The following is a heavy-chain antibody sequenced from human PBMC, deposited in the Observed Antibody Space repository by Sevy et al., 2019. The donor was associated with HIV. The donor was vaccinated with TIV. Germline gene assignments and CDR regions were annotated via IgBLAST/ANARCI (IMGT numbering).Heavy chain of an antibody. CDR3: AKAQVSGGVRGHRYGMDV. D-gene: IGHD1-1*01. CDR1: GFTFNNYD. V-gene: IGHV3-13*01. Sequence: GVSLRLSCAASGFTFNNYDMYWVRQATGKGLEWVSAIGIAGDSFYPVSMKDRFTISRDNANNSLYLQMNSLRAGDTAIYYCAKAQVSGGVRGHRYGMDVWGQGTTVTVSS. J-gene: IGHJ6*02. CDR2: IGIAGDS.